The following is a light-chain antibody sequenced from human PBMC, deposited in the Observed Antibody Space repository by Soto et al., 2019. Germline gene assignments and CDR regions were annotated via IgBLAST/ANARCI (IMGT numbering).Light chain of an antibody. V-gene: IGLV2-23*02. CDR1: SSDVGSYNR. J-gene: IGLJ1*01. Sequence: QSALTQPASVSGSPGQSITISCTGTSSDVGSYNRVSWYQQHPGKAPKLMIYEVSKRPSVVSNRFSGSKSGNTASLTISGLQAEDEADYDCCSYAGSSTFSYVFGTGTKLTVL. CDR2: EVS. CDR3: CSYAGSSTFSYV.